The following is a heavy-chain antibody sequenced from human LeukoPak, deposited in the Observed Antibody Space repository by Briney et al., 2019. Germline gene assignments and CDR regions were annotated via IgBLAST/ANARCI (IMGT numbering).Heavy chain of an antibody. Sequence: RSLTLSCAASGFTFADYAFHWVRQAPARGLEGVSGISWNSGSIGYAASVKGPFTISRDNAKNSLFLQMNSLRAENTALYFCAKDRLSAVTTAIDYGSEGTLVTVS. V-gene: IGHV3-9*01. J-gene: IGHJ4*02. CDR3: AKDRLSAVTTAIDY. CDR2: ISWNSGSI. CDR1: GFTFADYA. D-gene: IGHD4-11*01.